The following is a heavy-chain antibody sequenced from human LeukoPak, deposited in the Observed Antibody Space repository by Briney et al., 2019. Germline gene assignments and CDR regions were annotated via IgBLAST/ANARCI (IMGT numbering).Heavy chain of an antibody. J-gene: IGHJ6*03. CDR1: GGSISSGSYY. D-gene: IGHD6-19*01. Sequence: PSETLSLTCTVSGGSISSGSYYWSWIRQPAGKGLEWIGRMYTSGSTNYNPSLKSRVTISVDTSKNQFSLKLSSVTAADTAVYYCARDKRVAVAGTYIYYYYMDVWGNGTTVTISS. V-gene: IGHV4-61*02. CDR2: MYTSGST. CDR3: ARDKRVAVAGTYIYYYYMDV.